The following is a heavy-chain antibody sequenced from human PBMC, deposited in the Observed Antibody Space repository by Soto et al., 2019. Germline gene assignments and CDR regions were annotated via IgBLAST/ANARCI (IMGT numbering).Heavy chain of an antibody. CDR2: IYSTGLT. CDR1: GDSIDRFY. D-gene: IGHD1-7*01. CDR3: ARDWELPRFDS. Sequence: VSGDSIDRFYWSWIRQPAGKGLEWIGHIYSTGLTNYNPSLRSRVIMSVDSPKSQFSLKLTSVTAADTAVYFCARDWELPRFDSWGPGTLVTVSS. V-gene: IGHV4-4*07. J-gene: IGHJ4*02.